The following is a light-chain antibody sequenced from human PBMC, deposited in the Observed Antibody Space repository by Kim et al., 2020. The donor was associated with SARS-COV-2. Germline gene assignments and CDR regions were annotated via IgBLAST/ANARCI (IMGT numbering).Light chain of an antibody. CDR1: KLGDKY. CDR2: QDS. CDR3: QAWDSSTHWV. Sequence: SYELTQPPSVSVSPGQTASITCSGDKLGDKYACWYQQKPGQSPVLVIYQDSKRPSGIPERFFGSNSGNTATLTISGTQAMDEADYYCQAWDSSTHWVFGG. V-gene: IGLV3-1*01. J-gene: IGLJ3*02.